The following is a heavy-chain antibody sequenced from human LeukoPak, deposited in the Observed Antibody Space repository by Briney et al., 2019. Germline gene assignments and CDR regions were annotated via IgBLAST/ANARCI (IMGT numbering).Heavy chain of an antibody. CDR3: ARGVVGATAFAY. V-gene: IGHV4-4*07. CDR1: GGSISGYT. CDR2: IYASGST. D-gene: IGHD1-26*01. J-gene: IGHJ4*02. Sequence: SETLFLTCTVSGGSISGYTWSWIRQPAGKGLEWIGRIYASGSTNYNPSLQGRVTMSVDTSRGQFFLLVHSVTAADTAVYYCARGVVGATAFAYWGQGTVVTASS.